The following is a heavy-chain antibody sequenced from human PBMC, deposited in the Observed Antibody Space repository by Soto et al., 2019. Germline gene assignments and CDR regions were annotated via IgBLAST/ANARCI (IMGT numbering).Heavy chain of an antibody. J-gene: IGHJ4*02. D-gene: IGHD3-16*01. Sequence: GGSLRLSCAVSGFNVMSYWMSWVRQARGKGLEWVASIKDDGSEIYYLESVRGRFTISRDSAGNALHLAMNYLSAEDTGVYFCARDIGFDYVNWGQGTLVTVPQ. V-gene: IGHV3-7*01. CDR1: GFNVMSYW. CDR3: ARDIGFDYVN. CDR2: IKDDGSEI.